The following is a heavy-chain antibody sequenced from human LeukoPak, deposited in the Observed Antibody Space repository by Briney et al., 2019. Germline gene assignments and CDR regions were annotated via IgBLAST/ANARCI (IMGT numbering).Heavy chain of an antibody. V-gene: IGHV4-59*08. Sequence: SETLSLTCTVSGGSISNYRCNWIRQPPGKGLEWIGYIYYSGSTNSSPSLKSRVTSSLDTSKNQCSLKLISVTAADTAVYYCARHNYYDSSGYYPLLFDYWGQGTLVTVSS. CDR3: ARHNYYDSSGYYPLLFDY. J-gene: IGHJ4*02. CDR1: GGSISNYR. D-gene: IGHD3-22*01. CDR2: IYYSGST.